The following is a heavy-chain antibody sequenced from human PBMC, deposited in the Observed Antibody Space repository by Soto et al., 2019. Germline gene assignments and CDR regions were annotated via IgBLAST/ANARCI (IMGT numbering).Heavy chain of an antibody. CDR1: GFTFSSYS. Sequence: GGSLRLSCAASGFTFSSYSMNWVRQAPGKGLEWVSSISSSSSYIYYADSVKGRFTISRDNAKNSLYLQMNSLRAEDTAVYYCARGGRLSPNEDWCQGPRVTVAS. D-gene: IGHD6-25*01. V-gene: IGHV3-21*01. CDR2: ISSSSSYI. CDR3: ARGGRLSPNED. J-gene: IGHJ4*02.